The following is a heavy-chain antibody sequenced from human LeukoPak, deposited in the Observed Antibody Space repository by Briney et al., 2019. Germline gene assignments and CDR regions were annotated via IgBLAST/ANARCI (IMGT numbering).Heavy chain of an antibody. Sequence: SETLSLTCTVSGGSISNYYWNWIRQSPGKGLEWIGYLHYSGSSNYNPSLESRVAISVDTSRNQFSLRLSSVTAADTAMYYCARTYSIGWSLGVFDIWGQGTMVTVSS. CDR1: GGSISNYY. CDR3: ARTYSIGWSLGVFDI. CDR2: LHYSGSS. V-gene: IGHV4-59*08. J-gene: IGHJ3*02. D-gene: IGHD6-19*01.